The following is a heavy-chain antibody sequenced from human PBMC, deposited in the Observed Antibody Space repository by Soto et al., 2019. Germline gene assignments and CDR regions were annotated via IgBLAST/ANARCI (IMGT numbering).Heavy chain of an antibody. D-gene: IGHD6-13*01. Sequence: SETLSLTSTVSAGSISSSSYYWGWIRQPPGKGLEWIGSIYYSGSTYYNPSLKSRVTISVDTSKNQFSLKLSSVTAADTAVYYCARPQEEQQLVRGGWFDPWGQGTLGTVSS. J-gene: IGHJ5*02. CDR2: IYYSGST. CDR3: ARPQEEQQLVRGGWFDP. CDR1: AGSISSSSYY. V-gene: IGHV4-39*01.